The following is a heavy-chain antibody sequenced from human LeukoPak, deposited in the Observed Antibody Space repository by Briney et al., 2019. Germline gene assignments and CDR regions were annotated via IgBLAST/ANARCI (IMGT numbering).Heavy chain of an antibody. J-gene: IGHJ4*02. D-gene: IGHD5-12*01. CDR3: AKDIVATIKGGDFDY. V-gene: IGHV3-9*01. CDR1: GFTFDDYA. CDR2: MGGNSGSI. Sequence: GGSLRLSCAASGFTFDDYAMHWGRQAAGTGLGWVSGMGGNSGSIGYADSVKGRFTISRDNAKHSLYLQMNSLRAEHTALYYCAKDIVATIKGGDFDYWGQGTLVTVSS.